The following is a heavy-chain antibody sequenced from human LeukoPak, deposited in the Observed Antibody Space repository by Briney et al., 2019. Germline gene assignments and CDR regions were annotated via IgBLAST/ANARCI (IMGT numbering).Heavy chain of an antibody. D-gene: IGHD3-22*01. V-gene: IGHV4-34*01. CDR3: ARLRYYDSSGYLEGADDAFDI. CDR1: GGSFSGYY. Sequence: SETLSLTCAVYGGSFSGYYWSWIRQPPGKGLEWIGEINHSGSTNYNPSLKSRVTIPVDTSKNQFSLKLSSVTAADTAVYYCARLRYYDSSGYLEGADDAFDIWGQGTMVTVSS. J-gene: IGHJ3*02. CDR2: INHSGST.